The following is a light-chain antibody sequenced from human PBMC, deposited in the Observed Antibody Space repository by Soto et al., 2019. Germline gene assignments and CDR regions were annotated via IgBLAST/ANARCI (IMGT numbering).Light chain of an antibody. Sequence: QSALTQPASVSGSPGQSITISCTGTSSDVGGYTYVSWYQRYPGKAPQLIIYEVSNRPSGFSNRFSGSKSGNTASLTISGLQAEDEADYYCSSFSRSTTLDYVFGTGTQLTVL. V-gene: IGLV2-14*01. CDR1: SSDVGGYTY. CDR3: SSFSRSTTLDYV. J-gene: IGLJ1*01. CDR2: EVS.